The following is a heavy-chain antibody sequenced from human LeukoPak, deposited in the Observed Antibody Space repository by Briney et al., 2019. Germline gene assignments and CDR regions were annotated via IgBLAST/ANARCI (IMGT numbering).Heavy chain of an antibody. CDR2: IYYSGSA. D-gene: IGHD6-13*01. Sequence: SETLSLTCAVSGGSISSGGYSWSWIRQPPGKGLEWIGYIYYSGSANYNPSLKSRVTISVDTSKNQFSLKLSSVTAADTAVYYCARGQSSSWYYYFDYWGQGTLVTVSS. V-gene: IGHV4-61*08. J-gene: IGHJ4*02. CDR1: GGSISSGGYS. CDR3: ARGQSSSWYYYFDY.